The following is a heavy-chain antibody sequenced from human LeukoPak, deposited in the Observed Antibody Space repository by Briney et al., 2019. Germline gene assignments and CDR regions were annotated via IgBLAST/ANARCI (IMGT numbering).Heavy chain of an antibody. CDR1: GYTLTELS. V-gene: IGHV1-24*01. D-gene: IGHD4-17*01. Sequence: ASVKVSCKVSGYTLTELSMHWVRQAPGKGLEWMGGFDPEDGEIIYAQKFQGRVTMTEDTSTDTAYMELGSLRSEDTAVYYCASLLDYGDYLTKPNWFDPWGQGTLVTVSS. CDR2: FDPEDGEI. CDR3: ASLLDYGDYLTKPNWFDP. J-gene: IGHJ5*02.